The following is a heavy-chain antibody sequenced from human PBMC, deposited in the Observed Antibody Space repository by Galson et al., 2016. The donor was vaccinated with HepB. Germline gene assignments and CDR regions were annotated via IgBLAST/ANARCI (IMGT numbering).Heavy chain of an antibody. CDR2: ISFDGKNT. CDR1: GFTFSTSP. D-gene: IGHD3-3*01. CDR3: AKDSILDD. V-gene: IGHV3-30*04. Sequence: SLRLSCAASGFTFSTSPMHWVRRAPGKGLEWVAMISFDGKNTFDADSLKGRFTISRDNAKNSLFLQMSSLRAEDTAIYYCAKDSILDDWGQGILVTVSS. J-gene: IGHJ4*02.